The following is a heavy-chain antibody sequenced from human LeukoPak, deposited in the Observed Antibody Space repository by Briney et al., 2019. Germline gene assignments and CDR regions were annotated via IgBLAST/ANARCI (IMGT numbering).Heavy chain of an antibody. V-gene: IGHV4-39*01. CDR2: IYYGGNT. D-gene: IGHD3-22*01. CDR3: ARHDSSGPYNAFDI. Sequence: SETLSLTCTVSGGSIRSSSNYWGWIRQPPGKGLEWIGSIYYGGNTYYNPSLKSRVTISVDTSKNQFSLKLSSVTAADTAVYYCARHDSSGPYNAFDIWGQGTMVTVYS. J-gene: IGHJ3*02. CDR1: GGSIRSSSNY.